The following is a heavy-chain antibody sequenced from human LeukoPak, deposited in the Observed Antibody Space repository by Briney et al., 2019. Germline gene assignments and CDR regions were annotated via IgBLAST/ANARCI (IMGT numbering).Heavy chain of an antibody. J-gene: IGHJ4*02. CDR2: ISSSGSTI. CDR1: GFTFSSYE. CDR3: ARGPRQWLALYYFDY. V-gene: IGHV3-48*03. D-gene: IGHD6-19*01. Sequence: GGSLRLSCAASGFTFSSYEMNWVRQAPGNGLEWVSYISSSGSTIYYADSVKGRFTISRDNAKNSLYLQMNSLRAEDTAVYYCARGPRQWLALYYFDYWGQGTLVTVSS.